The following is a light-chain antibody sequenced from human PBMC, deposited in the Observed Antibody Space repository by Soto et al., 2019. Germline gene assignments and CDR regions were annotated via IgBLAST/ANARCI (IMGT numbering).Light chain of an antibody. CDR1: SSNIGSNT. V-gene: IGLV1-44*01. J-gene: IGLJ2*01. CDR2: SNN. CDR3: VAWDDSLNGYVV. Sequence: QSVLTQPPSGSGTPGQRGSLSCSESSSNIGSNTVNWYQQLPGTAPKLVIYSNNQRPSGVPDRFSGSKSGTSASLAISGLQSEDEADYYCVAWDDSLNGYVVFGGGTKVTVL.